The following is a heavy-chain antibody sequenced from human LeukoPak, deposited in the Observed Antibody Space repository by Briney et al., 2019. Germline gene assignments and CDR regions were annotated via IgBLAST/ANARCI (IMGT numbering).Heavy chain of an antibody. D-gene: IGHD1-26*01. V-gene: IGHV1-18*01. CDR3: AREWELLQASDY. CDR1: GYTFTSYG. CDR2: ISAYNGNT. J-gene: IGHJ4*02. Sequence: ASVKVSCKASGYTFTSYGISWVRQAPGQGLEWMGWISAYNGNTTYAQKLQGRVTMTTDTSTSTAYMELRSLRSDDTAVYYCAREWELLQASDYWGQGTLVTVSS.